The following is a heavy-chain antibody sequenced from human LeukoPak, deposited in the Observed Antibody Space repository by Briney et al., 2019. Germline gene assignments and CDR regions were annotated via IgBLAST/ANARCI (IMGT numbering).Heavy chain of an antibody. CDR2: INHSGST. CDR3: ARDLTMVRGVIITEAFDI. V-gene: IGHV4-34*01. J-gene: IGHJ3*02. D-gene: IGHD3-10*01. CDR1: GGSFSGYY. Sequence: NPSETLSLTCAVYGGSFSGYYWSWIRQPPGKGLEWIGEINHSGSTNYNPSLKSRVTISVDTSKNQFSLKLSSVTAADTAVYYCARDLTMVRGVIITEAFDIWGQGTMVTVSS.